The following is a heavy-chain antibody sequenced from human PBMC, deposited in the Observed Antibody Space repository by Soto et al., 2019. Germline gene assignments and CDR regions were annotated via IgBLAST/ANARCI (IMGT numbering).Heavy chain of an antibody. Sequence: QVQLQQWGAGLLKPSETLSLNCAVNGGSLSGYYWSWIRQPPGKGLEWIGEIKDGGRTNYSPSLKIRAAISADTSNNRFSLRLHSGTAADTGVYYCARGQEGVVATHWDQGTLVTVSS. CDR3: ARGQEGVVATH. CDR1: GGSLSGYY. D-gene: IGHD5-12*01. CDR2: IKDGGRT. V-gene: IGHV4-34*01. J-gene: IGHJ4*02.